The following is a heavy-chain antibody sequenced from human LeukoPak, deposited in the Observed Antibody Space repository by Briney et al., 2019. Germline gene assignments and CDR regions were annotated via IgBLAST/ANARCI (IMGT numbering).Heavy chain of an antibody. V-gene: IGHV4-34*01. Sequence: SETLSLTCAVYGGSFSGYYWSWIRQPPGKGLEWIGEINHSGSTNYNPSLKSRVTISVDTSKNQFSLKLSSVTAADTAVYYCASSYGDYVEYYFGYWGQGTLVTVSP. CDR1: GGSFSGYY. J-gene: IGHJ4*02. CDR3: ASSYGDYVEYYFGY. CDR2: INHSGST. D-gene: IGHD4-17*01.